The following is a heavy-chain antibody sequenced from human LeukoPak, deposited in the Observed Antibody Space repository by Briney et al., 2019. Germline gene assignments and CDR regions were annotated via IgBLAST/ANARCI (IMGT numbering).Heavy chain of an antibody. Sequence: ASVKVSCKASGYTFTGYYMHWVRQAPGKGLEWMGWINPNSGGTNYAQKFQGRVTMTRDTSISPAYMELSRLGSDDTAVYYCARARRITMIVVANNWFDPWGQGTLVTVSS. CDR2: INPNSGGT. J-gene: IGHJ5*02. CDR3: ARARRITMIVVANNWFDP. CDR1: GYTFTGYY. V-gene: IGHV1-2*02. D-gene: IGHD3-22*01.